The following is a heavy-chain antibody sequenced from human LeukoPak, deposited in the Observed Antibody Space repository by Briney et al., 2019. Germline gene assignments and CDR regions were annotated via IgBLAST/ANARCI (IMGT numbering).Heavy chain of an antibody. CDR3: ARDRPNYYGSRDYGMDV. CDR1: GGSISSSNW. CDR2: IYHSGST. J-gene: IGHJ6*02. V-gene: IGHV4-4*02. D-gene: IGHD3-10*01. Sequence: SETLSLTCAVSGGSISSSNWWSWVRQPPGKGLEWIGEIYHSGSTNYNPSLKSRVTISVDTSKNQFSLKLSSVTAADTAVYYCARDRPNYYGSRDYGMDVWGQGTTVTVSS.